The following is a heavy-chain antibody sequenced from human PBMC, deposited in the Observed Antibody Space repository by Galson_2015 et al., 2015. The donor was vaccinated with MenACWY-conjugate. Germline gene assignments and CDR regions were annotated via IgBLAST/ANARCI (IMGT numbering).Heavy chain of an antibody. D-gene: IGHD6-19*01. CDR1: GFSVSSSY. CDR2: IYSGGST. J-gene: IGHJ4*02. CDR3: AKDIAVDGMWYFDY. V-gene: IGHV3-53*01. Sequence: SLRLSCAVSGFSVSSSYMSWVRQAPGKGLEWLSVIYSGGSTYYAESVKGRFTISRDNSKNTLYLQMNSLRAEDTALYYCAKDIAVDGMWYFDYWGQG.